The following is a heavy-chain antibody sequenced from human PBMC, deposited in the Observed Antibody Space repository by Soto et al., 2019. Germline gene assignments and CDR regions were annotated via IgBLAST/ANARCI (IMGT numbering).Heavy chain of an antibody. CDR2: IWNDGGDK. CDR1: GFTFNSYG. D-gene: IGHD6-19*01. J-gene: IGHJ4*02. Sequence: GGSLRLSCAASGFTFNSYGMHWVRQAPGKGLEWVAVIWNDGGDKYYGDSVKGRFTISRDNSKNALYLQMNSLRDGDTVVYFCARASGYGSGWYYFDYWGQGTLVTVSS. V-gene: IGHV3-33*01. CDR3: ARASGYGSGWYYFDY.